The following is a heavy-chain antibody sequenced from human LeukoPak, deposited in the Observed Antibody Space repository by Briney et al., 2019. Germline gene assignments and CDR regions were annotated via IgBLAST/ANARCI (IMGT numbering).Heavy chain of an antibody. CDR3: ARGVTNYDFWSGYYLGWFDP. CDR2: IYYSGST. CDR1: GGSISSSSYY. V-gene: IGHV4-39*01. J-gene: IGHJ5*02. Sequence: PSETLSLTCTVSGGSISSSSYYWGWIRQPPGKGLEWIGSIYYSGSTYYNPSLKSRVTISVDTSKNQFSLKLSSVTAADAAVYYCARGVTNYDFWSGYYLGWFDPWGQGTLVTVSS. D-gene: IGHD3-3*01.